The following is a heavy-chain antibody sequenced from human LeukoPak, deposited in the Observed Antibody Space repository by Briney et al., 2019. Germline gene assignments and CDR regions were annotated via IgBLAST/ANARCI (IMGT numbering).Heavy chain of an antibody. J-gene: IGHJ5*02. CDR3: VRDRAGTQDWVEFDP. CDR1: GFGVTNSY. D-gene: IGHD3-10*01. CDR2: IRGSGAT. V-gene: IGHV3-66*03. Sequence: GGSLILSCAVSGFGVTNSYMDWVRQAPGKGLEWVSLIRGSGATLYADSVKGRFTISRDDSKNTVYLQMNSLRVEDTAVYFCVRDRAGTQDWVEFDPWGQGTPVTVSS.